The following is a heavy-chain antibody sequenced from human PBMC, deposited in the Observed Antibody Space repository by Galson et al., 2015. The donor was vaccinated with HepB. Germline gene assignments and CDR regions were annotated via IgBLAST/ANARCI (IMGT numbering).Heavy chain of an antibody. V-gene: IGHV3-23*01. J-gene: IGHJ5*01. Sequence: SLRLSCAASGFAFDSHAMSWVRQAPGRGLEWLSGITGQGARPFYADFVKGRFPVSKDNSTNMLYLQMNSLRAEDAGLYFCAKGYGLFDSWGQGILVTVSS. CDR1: GFAFDSHA. CDR2: ITGQGARP. CDR3: AKGYGLFDS. D-gene: IGHD5-18*01.